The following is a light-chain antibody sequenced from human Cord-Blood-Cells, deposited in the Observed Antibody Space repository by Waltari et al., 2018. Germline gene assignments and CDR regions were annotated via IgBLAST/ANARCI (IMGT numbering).Light chain of an antibody. CDR3: SSYTSSSTWV. CDR1: SSDVGGYNY. V-gene: IGLV2-14*01. Sequence: QSALTQPASVSVSPGQSITISCTGTSSDVGGYNYVSWYQQYPGKAPKLMIYDVSKRPSGVSNRFSGSKSGNSASLTISGLQAEDEADYYCSSYTSSSTWVFGGGTKLTVL. CDR2: DVS. J-gene: IGLJ3*02.